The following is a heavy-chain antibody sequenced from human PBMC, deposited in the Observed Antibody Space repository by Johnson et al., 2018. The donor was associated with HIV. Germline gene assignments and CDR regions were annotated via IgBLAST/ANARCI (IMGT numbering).Heavy chain of an antibody. V-gene: IGHV3-9*01. CDR3: ASLSVVDDAFDI. CDR2: ISWNSGSI. J-gene: IGHJ3*02. Sequence: VQLVESGGGLVQPGRSLRLSCAASGFKFDDYAMHWVRQAPGKGLEWVSGISWNSGSIGYADSVKGRFTISRDNAKKALFLKMNSLRAEDTAVYYWASLSVVDDAFDIWGQGTMVTVSS. D-gene: IGHD4-23*01. CDR1: GFKFDDYA.